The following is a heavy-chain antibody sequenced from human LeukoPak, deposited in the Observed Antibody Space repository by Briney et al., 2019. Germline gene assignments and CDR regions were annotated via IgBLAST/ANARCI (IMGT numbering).Heavy chain of an antibody. CDR2: IWYDGSNK. J-gene: IGHJ5*02. D-gene: IGHD2-2*01. Sequence: GRSLRLSCAASGFIFSSYGMHWVRQAPGKGLEWVAVIWYDGSNKYYADSVKGRFTISRDNSKNTLYLQMSSLRAEDTAVYYCARRYCSSTSCYFSNWFNPWGQGTLVTVSS. V-gene: IGHV3-33*01. CDR1: GFIFSSYG. CDR3: ARRYCSSTSCYFSNWFNP.